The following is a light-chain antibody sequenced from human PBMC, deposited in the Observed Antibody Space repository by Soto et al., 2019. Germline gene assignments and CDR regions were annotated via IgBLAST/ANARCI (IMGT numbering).Light chain of an antibody. CDR1: QGISNY. CDR2: AAS. CDR3: QQFKSYPIT. V-gene: IGKV1-9*01. Sequence: DIPMTQSPSSLSASVGDRVTITCRASQGISNYLDWYQQKPGKAPKLLIYAASTLQNGVPSTFSGSGSGTEFTLTISSLQPEDFGTYYCQQFKSYPITFGQGTRLEI. J-gene: IGKJ5*01.